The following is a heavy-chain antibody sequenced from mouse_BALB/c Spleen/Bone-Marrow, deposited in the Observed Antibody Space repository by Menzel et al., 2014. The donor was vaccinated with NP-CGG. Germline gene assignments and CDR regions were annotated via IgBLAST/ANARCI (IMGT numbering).Heavy chain of an antibody. CDR1: GITFSDYY. V-gene: IGHV5-4*02. J-gene: IGHJ3*01. CDR3: ANWAY. Sequence: EVMLVESGGGLVKPGGSLKLSCAASGITFSDYYMYWVRQTPEKRLEWVATISDGGSYTYYPDSVKGRFTISRDNAKNNLCLQMSSLKSEDTAMYYCANWAYWGQGTLVTVSA. CDR2: ISDGGSYT. D-gene: IGHD4-1*01.